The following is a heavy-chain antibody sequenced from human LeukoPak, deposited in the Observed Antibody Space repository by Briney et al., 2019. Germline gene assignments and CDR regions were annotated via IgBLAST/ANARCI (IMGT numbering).Heavy chain of an antibody. J-gene: IGHJ5*02. D-gene: IGHD6-19*01. V-gene: IGHV1-2*02. CDR2: IYPNSGGT. Sequence: AAVNVSRMPSLYSLTDYYMQWVRQAPGQGREGVGWIYPNSGGTYYAKTFQGRVTMTRDTSISTAYMVMRRLRSDDTAVYYCAREGRWGIAVDEWDWFDPWGQGTLVTVSS. CDR1: LYSLTDYY. CDR3: AREGRWGIAVDEWDWFDP.